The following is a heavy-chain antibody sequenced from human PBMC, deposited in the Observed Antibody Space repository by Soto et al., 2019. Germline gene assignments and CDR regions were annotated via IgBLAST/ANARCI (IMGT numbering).Heavy chain of an antibody. J-gene: IGHJ6*01. CDR2: MNPCGGTT. CDR1: GYNFSRYH. Sequence: QVQLVQSGAEVTKPGASVNISCRTSGYNFSRYHMHWVRQAPGQVFEWMGIMNPCGGTTTYAQKFQGSVTMTRDTSRSTFYMELSSLTSEATGVYYCARDRSIAVAGLPVGYMAVWGQGTTVTVSS. D-gene: IGHD6-19*01. CDR3: ARDRSIAVAGLPVGYMAV. V-gene: IGHV1-46*01.